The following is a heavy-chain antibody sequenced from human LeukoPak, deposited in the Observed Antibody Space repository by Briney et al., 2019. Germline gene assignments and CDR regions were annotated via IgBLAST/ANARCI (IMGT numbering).Heavy chain of an antibody. J-gene: IGHJ6*04. CDR1: GFTFSSYS. Sequence: GGTLRLSCAASGFTFSSYSMNWVRQAPGKGLEWVSYISSSGSTIYYADSVKGRFTISRDNAKNSLYLQMNSLRAEDTAVYYCAELGITMIGGVWGKGTTVTISS. D-gene: IGHD3-10*02. V-gene: IGHV3-48*04. CDR3: AELGITMIGGV. CDR2: ISSSGSTI.